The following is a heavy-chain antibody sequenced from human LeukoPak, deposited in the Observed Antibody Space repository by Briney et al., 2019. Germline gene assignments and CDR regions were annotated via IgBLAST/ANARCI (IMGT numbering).Heavy chain of an antibody. Sequence: GGSLRPSCAASGFTFSRYWMSWVRQAPGKGLECVANIKEDGSEKYYVDSVKGRFTISRDNAKNSLYLQMNSLRAEDTAVYYCARDRLAGNPYRAFDLWGKGTMVTVSS. CDR3: ARDRLAGNPYRAFDL. CDR1: GFTFSRYW. D-gene: IGHD3-16*02. J-gene: IGHJ3*01. V-gene: IGHV3-7*01. CDR2: IKEDGSEK.